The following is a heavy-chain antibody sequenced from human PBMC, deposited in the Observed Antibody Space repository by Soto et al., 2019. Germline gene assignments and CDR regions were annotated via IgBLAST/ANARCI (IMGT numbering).Heavy chain of an antibody. CDR2: ISSTTNYI. J-gene: IGHJ4*02. CDR3: ARESEDLTSNFDY. CDR1: GFTFTRYS. Sequence: EVQLVESGGGLVKPGGSLRLSCAASGFTFTRYSMNWVRQAPGKGLERVSSISSTTNYIHYADSMKGRFTVSRDNAKNSVYLAMNSLSAEDTAVYYCARESEDLTSNFDYWGQGTLVTVSS. V-gene: IGHV3-21*01.